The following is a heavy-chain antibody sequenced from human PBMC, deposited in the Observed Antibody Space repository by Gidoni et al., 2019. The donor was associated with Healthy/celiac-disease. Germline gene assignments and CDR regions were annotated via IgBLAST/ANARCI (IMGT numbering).Heavy chain of an antibody. CDR1: GGSTSSYY. V-gene: IGHV4-59*01. CDR3: ARDVAARPDYYGMDV. Sequence: QVQLQESGPGLVKPSETLSLTCTVSGGSTSSYYWSWIRQPPGKGLEWIGYIYYSGSTNYNPTLKSRVTISVDTSKNQFSLKLSAVTAADTAVYYCARDVAARPDYYGMDVWGQGTTVTVSS. J-gene: IGHJ6*02. CDR2: IYYSGST. D-gene: IGHD6-6*01.